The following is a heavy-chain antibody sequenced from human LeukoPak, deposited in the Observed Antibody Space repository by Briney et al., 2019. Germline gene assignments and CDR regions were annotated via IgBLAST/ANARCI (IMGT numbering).Heavy chain of an antibody. J-gene: IGHJ1*01. CDR2: INADGGGT. D-gene: IGHD3-10*01. Sequence: ASVKVSCKASGYTYTSYGITWVRQAPGQGLEWMGWINADGGGTNYAQKFQGRVTMTRDTSISTAYMELSSLRSDDTAVYYCARGGYARRELVQHWGQGTLVTVSS. CDR1: GYTYTSYG. V-gene: IGHV1-2*02. CDR3: ARGGYARRELVQH.